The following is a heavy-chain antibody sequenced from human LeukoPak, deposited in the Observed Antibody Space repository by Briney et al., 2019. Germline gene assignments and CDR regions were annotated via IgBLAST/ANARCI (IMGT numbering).Heavy chain of an antibody. CDR2: ISGDGGST. D-gene: IGHD6-19*01. Sequence: GGSLRLSCAASGFTFDDYAMHWVRQAPGKGLEWVSLISGDGGSTYYADSVRGRFTISRDNAKNSLYLQMNSLRAEDTALYYCARDLKYSSGWSYFDYWGQGTLVTVSS. J-gene: IGHJ4*02. CDR1: GFTFDDYA. CDR3: ARDLKYSSGWSYFDY. V-gene: IGHV3-43*02.